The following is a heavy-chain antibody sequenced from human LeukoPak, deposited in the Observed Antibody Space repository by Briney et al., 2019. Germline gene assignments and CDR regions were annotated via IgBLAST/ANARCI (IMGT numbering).Heavy chain of an antibody. CDR3: ARDPPSDYDFWSGPDY. D-gene: IGHD3-3*01. CDR1: GGTFSSYA. CDR2: IIPIPGIA. V-gene: IGHV1-69*04. J-gene: IGHJ4*02. Sequence: SVKVSCKASGGTFSSYAISWVRQAPGQGLEWMGRIIPIPGIANYAQKFQGRVTITADKSTSTAYMELSSLRSEDTAVYYCARDPPSDYDFWSGPDYWGQGTLVTVSS.